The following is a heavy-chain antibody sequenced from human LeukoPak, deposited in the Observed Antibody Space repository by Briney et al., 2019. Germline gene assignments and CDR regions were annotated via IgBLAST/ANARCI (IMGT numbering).Heavy chain of an antibody. CDR3: ARGGYYYYMDV. CDR1: GYTFTGYY. J-gene: IGHJ6*03. V-gene: IGHV7-4-1*02. Sequence: ASVKVSFKASGYTFTGYYMHWVRQAPGQGLEWMGWINTNTGNPTYAQGFTGRFVFSLDSSVSTAYLQMNSLRAEDTAVYYCARGGYYYYMDVWGKGTTVTISS. CDR2: INTNTGNP.